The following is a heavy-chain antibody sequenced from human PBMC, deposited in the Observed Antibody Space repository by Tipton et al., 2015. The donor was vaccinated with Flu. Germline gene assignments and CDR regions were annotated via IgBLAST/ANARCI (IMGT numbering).Heavy chain of an antibody. V-gene: IGHV4-31*03. CDR1: VASISSGGYY. CDR2: NYNSGNT. J-gene: IGHJ4*02. Sequence: TLSLTCTVSVASISSGGYYWSWIRQHPEKGLEWIGYNYNSGNTYHNPSLKGRVSISVDTSKNQFSLNLSSVTAADTAVYYCAGGSGWLIENWGQGTQVTVS. D-gene: IGHD6-19*01. CDR3: AGGSGWLIEN.